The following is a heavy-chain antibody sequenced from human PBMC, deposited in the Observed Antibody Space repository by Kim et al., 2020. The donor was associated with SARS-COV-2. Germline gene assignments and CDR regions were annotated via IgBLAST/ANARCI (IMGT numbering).Heavy chain of an antibody. Sequence: NPSLKRRVTMSVDTSKNQFSLKLSSVTAADTAVYYCARDSSLRGGYSSEDWGQGTLVTVSS. V-gene: IGHV4-4*07. D-gene: IGHD6-25*01. CDR3: ARDSSLRGGYSSED. J-gene: IGHJ4*02.